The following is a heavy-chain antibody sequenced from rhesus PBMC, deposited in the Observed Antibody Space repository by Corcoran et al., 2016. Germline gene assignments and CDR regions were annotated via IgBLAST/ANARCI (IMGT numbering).Heavy chain of an antibody. V-gene: IGHV3-118*01. Sequence: EVQLVESGGGLVQPGGSLRLSWAASGFTFSSSAIHWVRQASGKGLEWVGRIRSKSNNYETGYAASVKGRFTISRDDPKNTAYLQMNSLKTEDTAVYYCTRGLYSGNYFDYWGQGVLVTVSS. CDR1: GFTFSSSA. CDR2: IRSKSNNYET. CDR3: TRGLYSGNYFDY. J-gene: IGHJ4*01. D-gene: IGHD1-44*01.